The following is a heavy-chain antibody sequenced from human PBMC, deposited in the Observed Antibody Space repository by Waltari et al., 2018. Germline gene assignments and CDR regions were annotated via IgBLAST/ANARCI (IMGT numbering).Heavy chain of an antibody. CDR2: ISHDGASK. CDR3: ARDSHILTPEYGFDF. D-gene: IGHD2-15*01. J-gene: IGHJ3*01. Sequence: QVQLVESGGGVVQPGRSLRLSCAASGFTFNHYPIHWVRQVPGKGRVWVAIISHDGASKYDEDSVKGRFTISRDNSKNTLYLEMNSLRPEDTARYYCARDSHILTPEYGFDFWGQGTMVSVSS. CDR1: GFTFNHYP. V-gene: IGHV3-30-3*01.